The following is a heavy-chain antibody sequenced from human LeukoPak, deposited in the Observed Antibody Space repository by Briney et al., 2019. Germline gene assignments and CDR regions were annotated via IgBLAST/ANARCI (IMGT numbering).Heavy chain of an antibody. J-gene: IGHJ3*02. CDR2: IYYSGST. CDR1: GGSISSSSYY. Sequence: PSETLSLTCTVSGGSISSSSYYWGWIRQPPGKGLEWIGSIYYSGSTYYNPSLKSRVTISVDTSKNQFSLKLSSVTAADTAVYYCATEDAFDIWAKGQWSPSLQ. CDR3: ATEDAFDI. V-gene: IGHV4-39*02.